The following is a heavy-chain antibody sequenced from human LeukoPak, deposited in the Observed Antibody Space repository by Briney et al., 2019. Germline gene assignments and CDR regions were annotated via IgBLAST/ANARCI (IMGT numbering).Heavy chain of an antibody. CDR3: ARGFGSGWYVFDY. V-gene: IGHV3-48*03. Sequence: PGGSLRLSCATSGFTFSRYEMNWVRQAPGKGLEWVSYISSSGTTTYYTDSVKGRFTISRENAKNSLYLQMNSLRAGDTAVYYCARGFGSGWYVFDYWGQGTLVTVSS. J-gene: IGHJ4*02. D-gene: IGHD6-19*01. CDR1: GFTFSRYE. CDR2: ISSSGTTT.